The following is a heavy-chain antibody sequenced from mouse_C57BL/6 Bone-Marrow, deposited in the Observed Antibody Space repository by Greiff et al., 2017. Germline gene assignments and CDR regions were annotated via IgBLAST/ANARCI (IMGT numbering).Heavy chain of an antibody. CDR1: GYTFTDYE. CDR2: IDPETGGT. V-gene: IGHV1-15*01. Sequence: VQLQQSGAELVRPGASVTLSCKASGYTFTDYEMHWVKQTPVHGLEWIGAIDPETGGTAYNQKFKGKAILTADKSSSTAYMQLRSLTSEDSAVYYCKRRLWLRPFDYWGQGTTLTVSS. D-gene: IGHD2-2*01. CDR3: KRRLWLRPFDY. J-gene: IGHJ2*01.